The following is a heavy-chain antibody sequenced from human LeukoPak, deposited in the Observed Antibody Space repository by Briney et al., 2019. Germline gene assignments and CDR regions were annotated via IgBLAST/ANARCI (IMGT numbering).Heavy chain of an antibody. CDR2: ISGSGGST. CDR1: GFTFSSYW. J-gene: IGHJ6*02. Sequence: GGSLRLSCAASGFTFSSYWMSWVRQAPGKGLEWVSAISGSGGSTYYADSVKGRFTISRDNSKNTLYLQMNSLRAEDTAVYYCAKLESGADYYYGMDVWGQGTTVTVSS. D-gene: IGHD3-10*01. CDR3: AKLESGADYYYGMDV. V-gene: IGHV3-23*01.